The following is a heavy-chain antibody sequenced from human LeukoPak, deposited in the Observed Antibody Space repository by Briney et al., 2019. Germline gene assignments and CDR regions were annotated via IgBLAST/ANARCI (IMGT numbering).Heavy chain of an antibody. V-gene: IGHV4-39*01. CDR3: ARGTMLSSGSDAFDI. CDR1: GGSINSRNYY. J-gene: IGHJ3*02. Sequence: PSETLSLTCTVSGGSINSRNYYWDWIRQPPGKGLEWIGSIRYDGSVHYNPSLKSRVTISEGTSKSQFSLKLSSVSAADTALYYCARGTMLSSGSDAFDIWGRGTMVTVSS. CDR2: IRYDGSV. D-gene: IGHD6-19*01.